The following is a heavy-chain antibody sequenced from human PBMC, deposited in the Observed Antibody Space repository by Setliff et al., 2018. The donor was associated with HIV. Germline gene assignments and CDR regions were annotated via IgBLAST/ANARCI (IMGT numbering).Heavy chain of an antibody. Sequence: GESLKISCKGSGYSFTSYWIGWVRQMPGKGLEWMGIIYPGDSDTRYSPSFQGQVTISADMSISTAYLQWSSLKASDTAMYYCARHGRGYCSGGSCYSDYYYMDVWGKGTTVTVSS. CDR1: GYSFTSYW. V-gene: IGHV5-51*01. CDR2: IYPGDSDT. CDR3: ARHGRGYCSGGSCYSDYYYMDV. D-gene: IGHD2-15*01. J-gene: IGHJ6*03.